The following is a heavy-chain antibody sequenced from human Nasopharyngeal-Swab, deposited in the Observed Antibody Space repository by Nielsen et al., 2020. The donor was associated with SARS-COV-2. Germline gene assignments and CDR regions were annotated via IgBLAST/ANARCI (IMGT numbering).Heavy chain of an antibody. Sequence: PGKGLEWIGEINHSGSTNYNPSLKRRVTISVDTSKNQFSLKLSSVTAADTAVYYCARGLSSGPFDYWGQGTLVTVSS. V-gene: IGHV4-34*01. CDR2: INHSGST. CDR3: ARGLSSGPFDY. J-gene: IGHJ4*02. D-gene: IGHD6-19*01.